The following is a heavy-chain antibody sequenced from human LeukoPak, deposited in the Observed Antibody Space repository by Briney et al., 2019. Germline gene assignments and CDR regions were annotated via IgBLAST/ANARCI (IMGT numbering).Heavy chain of an antibody. CDR3: ARIGLGVSFGSGFDY. CDR1: GFSLRGYA. Sequence: GGSLRLSCVASGFSLRGYAMHWVRQAPGKGGLEWVTMISYDGRDQYYADSVKGRFTISRDDSKNTLFLQMNSLRVEDTAMYHCARIGLGVSFGSGFDYWGQGTLVTVTS. D-gene: IGHD3-10*01. CDR2: ISYDGRDQ. J-gene: IGHJ4*02. V-gene: IGHV3-30-3*01.